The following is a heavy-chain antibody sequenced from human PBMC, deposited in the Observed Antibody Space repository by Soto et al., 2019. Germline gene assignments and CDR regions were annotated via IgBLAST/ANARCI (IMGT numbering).Heavy chain of an antibody. CDR1: GGSISSYY. Sequence: QVQLQESGPGLVKPSETLSLTCTVSGGSISSYYWSWIRQPPGKGLEWIGYIYYSGSTNYNPSLKCRVTISVDTSKNQCSLKLSSVTAADTAVYYCARRYYDILTGYYNDYYYYYMDVWGKGTTVTVSS. CDR2: IYYSGST. D-gene: IGHD3-9*01. CDR3: ARRYYDILTGYYNDYYYYYMDV. J-gene: IGHJ6*03. V-gene: IGHV4-59*01.